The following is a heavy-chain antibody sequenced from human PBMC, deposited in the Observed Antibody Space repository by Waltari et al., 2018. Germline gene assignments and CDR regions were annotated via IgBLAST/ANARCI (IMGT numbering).Heavy chain of an antibody. Sequence: EVQLVESGGGLVKPGGSLRLSCAASGFTFSSYSMNWVRQAPGKGLELVSSISSSSSYIYYADSVKGRFTISRDNAKNSLYLQMNSLRAEDTAVYYCARDLPSYDSSGYYADYWGQGTLVTVSS. CDR2: ISSSSSYI. J-gene: IGHJ4*02. V-gene: IGHV3-21*01. D-gene: IGHD3-22*01. CDR1: GFTFSSYS. CDR3: ARDLPSYDSSGYYADY.